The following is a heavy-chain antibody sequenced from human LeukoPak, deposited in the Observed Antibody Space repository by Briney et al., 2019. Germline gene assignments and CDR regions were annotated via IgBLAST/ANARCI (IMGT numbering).Heavy chain of an antibody. Sequence: ASVKVSCKASGYTFSGYYMHWVRQAPGQGLEWMAWINPKNGDTNYAQKFQGRVTLTRDTSISTAYMELSRLRSDDTAVYYCARVDYGSGKGGFDPWGQGTLVTVSS. J-gene: IGHJ5*02. CDR3: ARVDYGSGKGGFDP. CDR2: INPKNGDT. V-gene: IGHV1-2*02. CDR1: GYTFSGYY. D-gene: IGHD3-10*01.